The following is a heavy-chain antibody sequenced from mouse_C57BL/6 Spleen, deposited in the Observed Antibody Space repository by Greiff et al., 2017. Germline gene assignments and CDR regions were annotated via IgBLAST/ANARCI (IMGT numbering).Heavy chain of an antibody. CDR1: GFSFNTYA. J-gene: IGHJ1*03. D-gene: IGHD1-1*01. CDR2: IRSKSNNYAT. CDR3: VSPYYNGSSYWYFDV. V-gene: IGHV10-1*01. Sequence: EVKLVESGGGLVQPKGSLKLSCAASGFSFNTYAMNWVRQAPGKGLEWVARIRSKSNNYATYYADSVKDRFTISRDDSESMLYLQMKHLKTEDTAVYYGVSPYYNGSSYWYFDVWGTGTTVTVSS.